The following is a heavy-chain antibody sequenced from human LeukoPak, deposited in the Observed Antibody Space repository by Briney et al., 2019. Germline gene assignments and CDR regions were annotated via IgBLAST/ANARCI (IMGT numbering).Heavy chain of an antibody. Sequence: SVKVSCKASGGTFISYAISWVRQAPGQGLEWMGGIIPIFGTANYAQKFQGRVTITADESTSTAYMELSSLRSEDTAVYYCARTYYDYVWGSYRYLDYWGQGTLVTVSS. CDR1: GGTFISYA. J-gene: IGHJ4*02. CDR2: IIPIFGTA. V-gene: IGHV1-69*13. D-gene: IGHD3-16*02. CDR3: ARTYYDYVWGSYRYLDY.